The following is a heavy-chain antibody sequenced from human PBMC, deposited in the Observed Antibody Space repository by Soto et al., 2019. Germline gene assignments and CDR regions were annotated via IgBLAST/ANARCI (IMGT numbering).Heavy chain of an antibody. D-gene: IGHD3-22*01. CDR3: ARVDDSSGYYFGY. V-gene: IGHV1-8*01. Sequence: QVQLVQSGAEVKKPGASVKVSCKASGYTFTSYDINWVRQATGQGLEWMGWMNPNSGNTGYEQKFQGRATMTRNTSISTAYMELSSLRSEDTAVYYCARVDDSSGYYFGYWGQGTLVTVSS. J-gene: IGHJ4*02. CDR1: GYTFTSYD. CDR2: MNPNSGNT.